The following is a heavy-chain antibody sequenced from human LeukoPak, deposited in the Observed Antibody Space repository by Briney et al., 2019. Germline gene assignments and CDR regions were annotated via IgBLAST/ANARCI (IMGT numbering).Heavy chain of an antibody. CDR3: ARDKTMNDAFDI. Sequence: PSETLSLTCSVSGGSISGYYWSWIRQPAGKGLEWIGRIYSSGSTNYNPSLKSRVTISVDTSKNQFSLKLSSVTAADTAVYYCARDKTMNDAFDIWGQGTMVTVSS. D-gene: IGHD3-22*01. J-gene: IGHJ3*02. CDR1: GGSISGYY. V-gene: IGHV4-4*07. CDR2: IYSSGST.